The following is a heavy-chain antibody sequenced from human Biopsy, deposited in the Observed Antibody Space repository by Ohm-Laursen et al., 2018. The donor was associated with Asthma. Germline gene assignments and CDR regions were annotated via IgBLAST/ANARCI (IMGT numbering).Heavy chain of an antibody. CDR2: IYYSGTT. Sequence: TLSLTCSLSSGSGGYMRSGNYYWGWIRQPPGKGLEWIGSIYYSGTTYYNPSLEIRVTVSADTPKNQYSLKLTSVTAADTAVYYCVRGSSSWHHGPFHYYYGLDVWGQGTTATVSS. D-gene: IGHD6-13*01. CDR1: SGSGGYMRSGNYY. V-gene: IGHV4-39*01. J-gene: IGHJ6*02. CDR3: VRGSSSWHHGPFHYYYGLDV.